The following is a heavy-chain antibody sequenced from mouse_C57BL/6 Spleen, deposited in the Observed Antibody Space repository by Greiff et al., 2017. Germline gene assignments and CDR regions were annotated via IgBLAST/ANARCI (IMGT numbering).Heavy chain of an antibody. CDR1: GYTFTSYW. J-gene: IGHJ3*01. Sequence: VQLQQPGAELVRPGSSVKLSCKASGYTFTSYWMHWVKQRPIQGLEWIGNIDPSDSETHYNQKFKDKATLTVDKSSSTAYMQLSSLTSEDSAVYYCAREGQLSPFAYWGQGTLVTVSA. CDR2: IDPSDSET. CDR3: AREGQLSPFAY. V-gene: IGHV1-52*01. D-gene: IGHD3-2*02.